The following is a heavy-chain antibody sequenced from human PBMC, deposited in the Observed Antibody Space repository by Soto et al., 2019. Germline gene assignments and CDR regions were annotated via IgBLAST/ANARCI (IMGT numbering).Heavy chain of an antibody. Sequence: SETLSLTCSVSGDSISNLDYFWAWIRQPPGQALEYIGYIYKSATTYYNPSFESRVAISVDTSKSQFSLNVTSVNAADTAVYFCARGRYCLTGRCFPNWFDSWGQGALVTVSS. D-gene: IGHD7-27*01. CDR1: GDSISNLDYF. V-gene: IGHV4-30-4*01. J-gene: IGHJ5*01. CDR3: ARGRYCLTGRCFPNWFDS. CDR2: IYKSATT.